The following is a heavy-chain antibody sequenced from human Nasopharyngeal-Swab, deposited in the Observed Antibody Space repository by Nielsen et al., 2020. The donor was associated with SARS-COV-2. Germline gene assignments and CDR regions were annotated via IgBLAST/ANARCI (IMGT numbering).Heavy chain of an antibody. V-gene: IGHV3-23*01. CDR2: ISGSGGST. D-gene: IGHD3-10*01. Sequence: WIHQPPGKGLEWVSAISGSGGSTYYADSVKGRFTISRDNSKNTLYLQMNSLRAEDTAVYYCAKRTMVRGLDYWGQGTLVTVSS. CDR3: AKRTMVRGLDY. J-gene: IGHJ4*02.